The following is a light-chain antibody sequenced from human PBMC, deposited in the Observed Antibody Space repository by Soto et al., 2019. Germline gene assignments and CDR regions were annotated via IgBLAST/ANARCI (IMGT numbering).Light chain of an antibody. CDR1: QSINNW. Sequence: DIQMTQSPSTLSASAGDRVTITGRASQSINNWLVWYQQKPGIAPKLLMYKASNLESGVPSRFSGSGSGTEFALTISSLQPDDFATYYCQQYNSYPWTFGQGTKVEIK. CDR3: QQYNSYPWT. V-gene: IGKV1-5*03. CDR2: KAS. J-gene: IGKJ1*01.